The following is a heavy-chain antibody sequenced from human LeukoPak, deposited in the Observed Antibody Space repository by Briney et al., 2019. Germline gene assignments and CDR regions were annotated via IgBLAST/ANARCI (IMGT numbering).Heavy chain of an antibody. V-gene: IGHV3-43*02. J-gene: IGHJ4*02. CDR1: GFSFDDFA. CDR3: ATPGSGWYLFDY. CDR2: ISGDGGST. D-gene: IGHD6-19*01. Sequence: PGGSLRLSCAASGFSFDDFAMHSVRQAPGKSLEWVSLISGDGGSTKYADSVKGRFTISRDNSKNSLYLQMNSLRTEDSALYYCATPGSGWYLFDYWGQGTLVTVSS.